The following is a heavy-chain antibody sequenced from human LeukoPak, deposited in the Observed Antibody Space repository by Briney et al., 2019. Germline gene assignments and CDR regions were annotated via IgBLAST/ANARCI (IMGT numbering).Heavy chain of an antibody. Sequence: ASVKVSCKAPGYTFAKYAIHWVRQAPGQRLGWMGWINAGNGNTRYSQKFQGGVTITRDTSASTAYMELSSLRSEDTAVYYCARSILVVPVASHYNYGVDVWGQGTTVTVSS. CDR2: INAGNGNT. D-gene: IGHD2-2*01. V-gene: IGHV1-3*01. CDR3: ARSILVVPVASHYNYGVDV. J-gene: IGHJ6*02. CDR1: GYTFAKYA.